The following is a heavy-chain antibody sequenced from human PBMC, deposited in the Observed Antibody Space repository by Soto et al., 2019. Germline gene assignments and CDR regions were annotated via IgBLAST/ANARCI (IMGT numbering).Heavy chain of an antibody. V-gene: IGHV3-23*01. CDR3: AKLWFGESAPFDY. J-gene: IGHJ4*02. D-gene: IGHD3-10*01. CDR2: ISGTGGRT. Sequence: PGGSLRLSCAASGFTFSSYAMSWVRQAPGKGLEWVAAISGTGGRTYYADSVKGRFTISRDNSNYTLYLQMNSLRAEDTAVYYCAKLWFGESAPFDYWGQGTLVTVSS. CDR1: GFTFSSYA.